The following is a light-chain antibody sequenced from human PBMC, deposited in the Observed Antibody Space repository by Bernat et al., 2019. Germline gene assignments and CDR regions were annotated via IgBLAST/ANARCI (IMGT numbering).Light chain of an antibody. CDR1: NFENKY. CDR2: QDK. Sequence: SFVLTQPPSVSVSPGQTATIACSGTNFENKYVCCYQQKTGQAPVLIIYQDKRRPSGIPERFSGSSSGNTATLTIGGTQPVDEADYYCQTWDSKTYVFGTGTKVSVL. V-gene: IGLV3-1*01. CDR3: QTWDSKTYV. J-gene: IGLJ1*01.